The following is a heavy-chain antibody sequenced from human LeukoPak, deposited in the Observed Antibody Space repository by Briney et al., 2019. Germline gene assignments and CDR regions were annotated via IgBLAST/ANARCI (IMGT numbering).Heavy chain of an antibody. Sequence: GGSLRLSCAASGFTFSSYSMNWVRQAPGKGLEWVSSITSSSRYIYYADSVKGRFTISRDNAKNSLYLQMNSLRAEDTAVYYCARHVVAVGFDYWGQGTLVTVSS. J-gene: IGHJ4*02. CDR2: ITSSSRYI. CDR1: GFTFSSYS. CDR3: ARHVVAVGFDY. V-gene: IGHV3-21*01. D-gene: IGHD3-22*01.